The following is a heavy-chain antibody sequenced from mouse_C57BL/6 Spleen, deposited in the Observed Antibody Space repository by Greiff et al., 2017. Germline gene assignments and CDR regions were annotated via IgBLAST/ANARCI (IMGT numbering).Heavy chain of an antibody. CDR1: GFSLTSYG. V-gene: IGHV2-2*01. D-gene: IGHD2-4*01. CDR3: ASGGDYDAFAY. CDR2: IWNGGST. Sequence: QVQLQQSGPGLVQPSQSLSITCTVSGFSLTSYGVHWVRQSPGKGLEWLGVIWNGGSTDYNAAFISTLSISKDNSKSQVFFKMNSLQADDAAIYYCASGGDYDAFAYWGQGTLVTVSA. J-gene: IGHJ3*01.